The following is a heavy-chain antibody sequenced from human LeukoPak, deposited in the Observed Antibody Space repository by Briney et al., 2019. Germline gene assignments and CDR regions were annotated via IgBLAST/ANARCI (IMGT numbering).Heavy chain of an antibody. CDR3: ARGSDYEDAFDI. Sequence: ASVKVSCKASGYTFTGYYMXXXXXXXXXXXXXXXWINPNSGGTNCAQKFQGRVTMTRDTSISTAYMELSRLRSDDTAVYYCARGSDYEDAFDIWGQGTMVTVSS. J-gene: IGHJ3*02. CDR2: INPNSGGT. V-gene: IGHV1-2*02. D-gene: IGHD4-17*01. CDR1: GYTFTGYY.